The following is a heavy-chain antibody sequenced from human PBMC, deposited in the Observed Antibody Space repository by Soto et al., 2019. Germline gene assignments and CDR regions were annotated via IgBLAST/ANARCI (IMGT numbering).Heavy chain of an antibody. V-gene: IGHV3-30*18. CDR2: ISYDGSNK. CDR1: GFTFSSYG. Sequence: QVQLVESGGGVVQPGRSLRLSCAASGFTFSSYGMHWVRQAPGKGLEWVAVISYDGSNKYYADSVKGRFTISRDNSKNTLYLQMNSLRAEDTAVYYCAKEENEEQWLVNLPDRGGMDVWGQGTTVTVSS. CDR3: AKEENEEQWLVNLPDRGGMDV. J-gene: IGHJ6*02. D-gene: IGHD6-19*01.